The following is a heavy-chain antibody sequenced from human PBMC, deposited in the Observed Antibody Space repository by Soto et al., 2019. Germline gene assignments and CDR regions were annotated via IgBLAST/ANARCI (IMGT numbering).Heavy chain of an antibody. J-gene: IGHJ6*02. Sequence: PGGSLRLSCAASGFTFSSYGMHWVRQAPGKGLEWVAVISYDGSNKYYVDSVKGRFTISRDNSKNTLYLQMNSLRAEDTAVYYCARVHSQYYYYYDMDVWGQGTTVTVS. D-gene: IGHD2-15*01. CDR3: ARVHSQYYYYYDMDV. CDR1: GFTFSSYG. CDR2: ISYDGSNK. V-gene: IGHV3-33*05.